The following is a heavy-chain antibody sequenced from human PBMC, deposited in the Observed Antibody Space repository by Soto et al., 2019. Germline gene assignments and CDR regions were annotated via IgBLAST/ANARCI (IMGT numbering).Heavy chain of an antibody. CDR1: GGSIISGDYY. D-gene: IGHD2-2*01. V-gene: IGHV4-30-4*02. CDR3: AREPIHSQVPAAMWGRDAFDI. CDR2: IYYSGDT. Sequence: SETLSLTCTVSGGSIISGDYYWSWIRQPPGKGLEWIGYIYYSGDTSYNPSLKSRVTISIDTSKNQISLKLSSVTAADTAVYYCAREPIHSQVPAAMWGRDAFDIWGQGTMVTVSS. J-gene: IGHJ3*02.